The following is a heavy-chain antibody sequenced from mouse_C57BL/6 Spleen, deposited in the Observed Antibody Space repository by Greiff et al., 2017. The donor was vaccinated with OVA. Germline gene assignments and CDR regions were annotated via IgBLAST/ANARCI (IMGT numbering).Heavy chain of an antibody. CDR2: IYPGSGST. D-gene: IGHD2-1*01. V-gene: IGHV1-55*01. Sequence: QVQLQQPGAELVKPGASVKMSCKASGYTFTSYWITWVKQRPGQGLEWIGDIYPGSGSTNYNEKFKSKATLTVDTSSSTAYMQLSSLTSEDSAVYYCASSVYGNYGWYFDVWGTGTTVTVSS. CDR1: GYTFTSYW. CDR3: ASSVYGNYGWYFDV. J-gene: IGHJ1*03.